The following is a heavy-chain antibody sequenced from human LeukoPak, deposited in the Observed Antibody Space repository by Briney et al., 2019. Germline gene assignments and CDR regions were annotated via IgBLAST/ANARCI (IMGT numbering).Heavy chain of an antibody. D-gene: IGHD6-19*01. J-gene: IGHJ3*02. CDR3: ARERGGSSGWYFRAFDI. V-gene: IGHV4-59*01. Sequence: SETLSLTCTVSGCSISSYYWSWIRQPPGKGLEWIGYIYYSGSTDYNPSLKSRVTISIDTSKNQLSLHLSSVTAADTAVYYCARERGGSSGWYFRAFDIWGQGTMVTVSS. CDR1: GCSISSYY. CDR2: IYYSGST.